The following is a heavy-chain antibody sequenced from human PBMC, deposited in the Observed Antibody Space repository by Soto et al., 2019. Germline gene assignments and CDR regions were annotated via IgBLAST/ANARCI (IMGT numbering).Heavy chain of an antibody. J-gene: IGHJ6*02. CDR3: ARAHYDILTYYYGMDV. D-gene: IGHD3-9*01. CDR2: IIPIFGTA. Sequence: SVKVSCKASGGTFSSYAISWVRQAPGQGLKWMGGIIPIFGTANYAQKFQGRVTITADESTSTAYMELSSLRSEDTAVYYCARAHYDILTYYYGMDVWGQGTTVTVSS. CDR1: GGTFSSYA. V-gene: IGHV1-69*13.